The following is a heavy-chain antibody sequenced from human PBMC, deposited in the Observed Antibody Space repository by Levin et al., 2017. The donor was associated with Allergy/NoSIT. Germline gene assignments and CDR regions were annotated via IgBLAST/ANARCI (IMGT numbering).Heavy chain of an antibody. D-gene: IGHD2-2*01. CDR3: AKDRHRYCSSTSCSIFDY. CDR2: ISYDGSNK. J-gene: IGHJ4*02. Sequence: GGSLRLSCAASGFTFSSYGMHWVRQAPGKGLEWVAVISYDGSNKYYADSVKGRFTISRDNSKNTLYLQMNSLRAEDTAVYYCAKDRHRYCSSTSCSIFDYWGQGTLVTVSS. V-gene: IGHV3-30*18. CDR1: GFTFSSYG.